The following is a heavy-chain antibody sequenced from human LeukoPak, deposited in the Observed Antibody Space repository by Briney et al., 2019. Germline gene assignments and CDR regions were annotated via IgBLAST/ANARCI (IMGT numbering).Heavy chain of an antibody. J-gene: IGHJ4*02. CDR3: AKDSGRYDSSGYLDY. Sequence: GGALRLSCAASGFTFSSFSMNWVPPAPGEGLEWVSLIYSGGSTYYADSVKGRFTISRDNSKNTLYLQMNSLRAEDTAVYYCAKDSGRYDSSGYLDYWGQGTLVTVSS. V-gene: IGHV3-66*01. D-gene: IGHD3-22*01. CDR2: IYSGGST. CDR1: GFTFSSFS.